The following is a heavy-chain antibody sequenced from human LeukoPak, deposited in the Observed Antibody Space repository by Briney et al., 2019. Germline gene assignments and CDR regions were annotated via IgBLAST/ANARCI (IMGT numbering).Heavy chain of an antibody. CDR3: AREAPQLTGQYYFDY. J-gene: IGHJ4*02. Sequence: PSETLSLTCTVSGGSISSSSYYWGWIRQPPGKGLEWIGSIYYSGSTYYNPSLKSRVTISVDTSKNQFSLKLSSVTAADTAVYYCAREAPQLTGQYYFDYWGQGTLVTVSS. D-gene: IGHD1-14*01. CDR2: IYYSGST. V-gene: IGHV4-39*07. CDR1: GGSISSSSYY.